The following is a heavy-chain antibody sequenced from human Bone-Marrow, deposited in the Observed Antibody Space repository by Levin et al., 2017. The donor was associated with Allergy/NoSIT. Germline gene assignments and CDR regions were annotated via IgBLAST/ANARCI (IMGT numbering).Heavy chain of an antibody. J-gene: IGHJ4*02. CDR1: GYVFTAYY. V-gene: IGHV1-2*02. Sequence: ASVKVSCKASGYVFTAYYIHWVRQAPGQGLEWVGWINPNSGGTGSAEKFQGRVTMTTDPSINTVYMELSGLRSDDTPFYYCARDPPLYGGDSGSDYWGQGTLVTVSS. D-gene: IGHD4-23*01. CDR3: ARDPPLYGGDSGSDY. CDR2: INPNSGGT.